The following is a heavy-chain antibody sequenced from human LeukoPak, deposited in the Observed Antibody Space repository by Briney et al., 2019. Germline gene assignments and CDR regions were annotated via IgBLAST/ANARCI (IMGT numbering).Heavy chain of an antibody. V-gene: IGHV4-30-4*01. Sequence: SETLSLTCTVSGGSISSGDYYWSWIRQPPGKGLEWIGYIYYSGSTYYNPSLKSRVTISVDTSKNQFSLKLSSVTAADTAVYYCARDHGDGYNYNFDYWGQGTLVTVSS. CDR2: IYYSGST. D-gene: IGHD5-24*01. J-gene: IGHJ4*02. CDR3: ARDHGDGYNYNFDY. CDR1: GGSISSGDYY.